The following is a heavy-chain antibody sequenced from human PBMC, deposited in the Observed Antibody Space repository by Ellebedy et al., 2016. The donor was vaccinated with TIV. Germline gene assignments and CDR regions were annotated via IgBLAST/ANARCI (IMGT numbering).Heavy chain of an antibody. D-gene: IGHD5-12*01. Sequence: PGRSLRLSCAASGFMFSSYAMHWVRQAPGKGLEWVSSISGSGGSTYYADSVKGRFTISRDNSKNTLYLQMNSLRAEDTAVYYCAKDYSGLRGLDVWGQGTTVTVSS. J-gene: IGHJ6*02. CDR2: ISGSGGST. V-gene: IGHV3-23*01. CDR3: AKDYSGLRGLDV. CDR1: GFMFSSYA.